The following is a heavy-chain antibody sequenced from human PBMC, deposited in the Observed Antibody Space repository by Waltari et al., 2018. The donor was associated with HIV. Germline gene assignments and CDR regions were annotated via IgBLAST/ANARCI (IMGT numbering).Heavy chain of an antibody. V-gene: IGHV1-2*06. CDR2: SNPNSGGT. CDR3: AISRENYYDSSGYLPDY. CDR1: VYTFTGYY. D-gene: IGHD3-22*01. J-gene: IGHJ4*02. Sequence: QVQLVQSGAEVKKPGASVKVSCKASVYTFTGYYMHWVRQAPGQGLEWMGRSNPNSGGTNYAQKCQGRVTMTRDTSISTAYMELSRLRADDTAVYYCAISRENYYDSSGYLPDYWGQGTLVTVSS.